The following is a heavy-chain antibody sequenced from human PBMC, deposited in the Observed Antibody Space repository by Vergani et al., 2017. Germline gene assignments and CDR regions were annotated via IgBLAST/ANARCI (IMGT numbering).Heavy chain of an antibody. CDR1: GFTFDDYT. CDR3: ARDMLQYYYDSSGYYYVEEGGFDY. V-gene: IGHV3-43*01. CDR2: ISWDGGST. J-gene: IGHJ4*02. Sequence: EVQLVESGGVVVQPGGSLRLSCAASGFTFDDYTMHWVRQAPGKGLEWVSLISWDGGSTYYADSVKGRFTISRENSKNTLYLQMNSLRAEDTAVYYCARDMLQYYYDSSGYYYVEEGGFDYWGQGTLVTVSS. D-gene: IGHD3-22*01.